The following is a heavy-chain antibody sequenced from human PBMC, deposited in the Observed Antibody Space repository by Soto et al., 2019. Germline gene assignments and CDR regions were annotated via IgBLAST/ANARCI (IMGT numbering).Heavy chain of an antibody. V-gene: IGHV1-3*01. CDR1: GYTFTGYA. Sequence: ASVKVSCKASGYTFTGYAMHWVRQAPGQRLEWMGWINAGNGNTKYSQKFQGRVTITRDTSTSTAHMELRSLRSDDTAVYYCARDTGYSSGWGFDYWGQGTLVTVSS. CDR2: INAGNGNT. J-gene: IGHJ4*02. D-gene: IGHD6-19*01. CDR3: ARDTGYSSGWGFDY.